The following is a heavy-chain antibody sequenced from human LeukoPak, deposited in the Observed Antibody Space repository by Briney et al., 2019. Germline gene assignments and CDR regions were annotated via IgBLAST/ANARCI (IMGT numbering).Heavy chain of an antibody. V-gene: IGHV3-23*01. CDR3: AKDTGYGSGSYYKGWFDP. J-gene: IGHJ5*02. CDR1: GFTFSSYA. D-gene: IGHD3-10*01. Sequence: PGGSLRLSCAASGFTFSSYAMSWVRQAPGKGLEWVSAISGSGGSTYYADSVKGRFTISRDNSKNTLHLQMNSLRAEDTAVYYCAKDTGYGSGSYYKGWFDPWGQGTLVTVSS. CDR2: ISGSGGST.